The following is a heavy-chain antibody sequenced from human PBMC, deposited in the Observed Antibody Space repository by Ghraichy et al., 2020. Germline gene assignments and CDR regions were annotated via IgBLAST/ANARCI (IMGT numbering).Heavy chain of an antibody. CDR1: GGSFSGYY. Sequence: SETLSLTCAVYGGSFSGYYWSWIRQPPGKGLEWIGEINHSGSTNYNPSLKSRVTISVDTSKNQFSLKLSSVTAADTAVYYCARVDGDIVVVPAAIGDYYGMDVWGQGTTVTVSS. CDR3: ARVDGDIVVVPAAIGDYYGMDV. V-gene: IGHV4-34*01. J-gene: IGHJ6*02. CDR2: INHSGST. D-gene: IGHD2-2*01.